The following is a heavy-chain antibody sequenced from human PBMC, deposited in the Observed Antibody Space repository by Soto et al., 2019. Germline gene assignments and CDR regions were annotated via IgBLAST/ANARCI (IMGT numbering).Heavy chain of an antibody. CDR3: ATVFMRSHLFDY. Sequence: ASVKVSCKVSGYTLTELSMHWVRQAPGKGLEWMGGFDPEDGETIYAQKFQGRVTMTEDTSTDTAYMELSSLRSEDTAVYYCATVFMRSHLFDYWGQGTLVTVSS. CDR2: FDPEDGET. V-gene: IGHV1-24*01. J-gene: IGHJ4*02. CDR1: GYTLTELS. D-gene: IGHD3-10*02.